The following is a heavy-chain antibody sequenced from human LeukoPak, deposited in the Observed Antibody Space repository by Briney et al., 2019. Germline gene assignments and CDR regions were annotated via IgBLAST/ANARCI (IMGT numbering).Heavy chain of an antibody. CDR3: ARDTRDYGMDV. D-gene: IGHD1-26*01. CDR2: ISCYTGNT. Sequence: ASVKVSCKASGGTLSSYAISWVRQAPGQGLEWMGWISCYTGNTNHAQKFQDRVTMTMDTSTTTVYMELRSLRSDDTAVYYCARDTRDYGMDVWGQGTTVTVSS. CDR1: GGTLSSYA. V-gene: IGHV1-18*01. J-gene: IGHJ6*02.